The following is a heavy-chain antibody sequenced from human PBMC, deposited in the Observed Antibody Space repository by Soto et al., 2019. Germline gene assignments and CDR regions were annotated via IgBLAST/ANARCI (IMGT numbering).Heavy chain of an antibody. CDR1: GFTFSSYA. CDR2: ISGSGGST. V-gene: IGHV3-23*01. Sequence: EVQLLESGGGLVQPGGSLRLSCAASGFTFSSYAMSWVRQAPGKGLEWVSAISGSGGSTYYADSVKGRFTISRDNSKNTRYLQMNSLRAEDTAVYYCAKDTGILWFGEAYYFDYWGQGTLVTVSS. D-gene: IGHD3-10*01. CDR3: AKDTGILWFGEAYYFDY. J-gene: IGHJ4*02.